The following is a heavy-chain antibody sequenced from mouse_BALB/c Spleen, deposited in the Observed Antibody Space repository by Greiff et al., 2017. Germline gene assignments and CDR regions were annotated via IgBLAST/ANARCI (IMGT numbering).Heavy chain of an antibody. V-gene: IGHV1-69*02. CDR3: ARYYYGSFDD. Sequence: QVQLQQPGAELVKPGASVKLSCKASGYTFTSYWMHWVKQRPGQGLEWIGEIDPSDSYTNYNQKFKGKATLTVDKSSSTAYMQLSSLTSEDSAVYYCARYYYGSFDDWGQGTTLTVSS. CDR2: IDPSDSYT. CDR1: GYTFTSYW. D-gene: IGHD1-1*01. J-gene: IGHJ2*01.